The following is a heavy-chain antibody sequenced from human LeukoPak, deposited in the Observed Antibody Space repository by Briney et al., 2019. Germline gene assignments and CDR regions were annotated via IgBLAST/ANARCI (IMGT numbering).Heavy chain of an antibody. CDR3: ARDEIIPLVVADYYYYGMDV. V-gene: IGHV1-69*04. D-gene: IGHD2-15*01. J-gene: IGHJ6*02. CDR2: IIPILGIA. CDR1: GGTFSSYA. Sequence: ASVKVSCKASGGTFSSYAISWVRQAPGQGLEWMGRIIPILGIANYAQKFQGRVTITADKSTSTACMELSSLRSEDTAVYYCARDEIIPLVVADYYYYGMDVWGQGTTVTVSS.